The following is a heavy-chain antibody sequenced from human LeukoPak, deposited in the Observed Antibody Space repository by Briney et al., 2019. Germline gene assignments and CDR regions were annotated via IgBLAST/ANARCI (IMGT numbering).Heavy chain of an antibody. V-gene: IGHV4-4*09. CDR1: GCSISSYQ. J-gene: IGHJ6*02. D-gene: IGHD2-2*01. Sequence: SETLSLTCTVSGCSISSYQWSWLRQPPGKGLEGIGYIYTSGSTNYNPSLKSRVTISVDTSKNQFSLKLSSVTAADTAVYYCARDWCSSTSCYGGYYYGMDVWGQGTTVTVSS. CDR2: IYTSGST. CDR3: ARDWCSSTSCYGGYYYGMDV.